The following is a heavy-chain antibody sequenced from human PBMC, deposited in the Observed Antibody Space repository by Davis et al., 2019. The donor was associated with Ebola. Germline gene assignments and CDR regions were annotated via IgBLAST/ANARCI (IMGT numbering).Heavy chain of an antibody. CDR3: ARGRQLRFPY. V-gene: IGHV3-20*04. Sequence: GESLKISCAASGFIFGDYGMSWVRQAPGKGLEWVSGIDWNGGSIGYIDSVKGRFTISRDNAKNALYLQMNSLRVEDTALYYRARGRQLRFPYWGQGTLVTVSS. CDR1: GFIFGDYG. CDR2: IDWNGGSI. D-gene: IGHD3-3*01. J-gene: IGHJ4*02.